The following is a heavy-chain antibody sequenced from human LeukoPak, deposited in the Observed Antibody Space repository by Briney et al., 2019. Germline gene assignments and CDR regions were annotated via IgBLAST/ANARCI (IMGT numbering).Heavy chain of an antibody. D-gene: IGHD2-21*02. J-gene: IGHJ4*02. CDR1: GFTFSGSA. CDR2: IRSKANSYAT. CDR3: TRQASEYCGGDCSVSAWADY. Sequence: AGGSLRLSCAASGFTFSGSAMHWVRQASGKGLEWVGRIRSKANSYATAYAASVKGRFTISRDDSKNTAYLQMNSLKTEDTAVYYCTRQASEYCGGDCSVSAWADYWGQGTLVTVSS. V-gene: IGHV3-73*01.